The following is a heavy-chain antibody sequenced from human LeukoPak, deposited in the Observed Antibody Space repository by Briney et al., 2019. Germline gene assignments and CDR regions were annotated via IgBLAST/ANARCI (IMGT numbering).Heavy chain of an antibody. CDR1: GFTFSSYA. D-gene: IGHD6-19*01. J-gene: IGHJ6*03. CDR2: ISYDGSNK. CDR3: LTRSLVAVSGNSYMDV. V-gene: IGHV3-30-3*01. Sequence: GRSLRLSCAASGFTFSSYAMHWVRQAPGKGLEWVAVISYDGSNKYYADSVKGRFTISRDSSKNTLYLQMNSLRVEDTAVYYCLTRSLVAVSGNSYMDVWGKGTTVSVSS.